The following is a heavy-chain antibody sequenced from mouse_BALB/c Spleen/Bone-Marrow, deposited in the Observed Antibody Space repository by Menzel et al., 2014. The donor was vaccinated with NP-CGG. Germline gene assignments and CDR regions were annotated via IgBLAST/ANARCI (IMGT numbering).Heavy chain of an antibody. CDR3: AVYDYEGFAY. D-gene: IGHD2-4*01. Sequence: EXHLVESGAELVKPGASVKLSCTASGFNIKDTYMHWVKQRPEQGLEWIGRIDPANGNTKYDPKFQGKATISADTSSNTAYLQLSSLTSEDTAVYYCAVYDYEGFAYWGQGTLVTVSA. J-gene: IGHJ3*01. CDR2: IDPANGNT. CDR1: GFNIKDTY. V-gene: IGHV14-3*02.